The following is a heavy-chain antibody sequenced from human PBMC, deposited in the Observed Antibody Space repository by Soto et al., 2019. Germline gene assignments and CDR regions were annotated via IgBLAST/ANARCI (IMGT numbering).Heavy chain of an antibody. CDR2: IKQIREGGTT. J-gene: IGHJ4*02. Sequence: VQLVESGGGLVKPGSSLRLSCAASGFTFTNDWMNWVRQSPGKGLEWVGRIKQIREGGTTNYSTTGKVSFTIARDDSRNTVSLEIHSLKIEDTAVNYCTPEFFGVVASVTSENYWGQGTRGTVSS. V-gene: IGHV3-15*01. CDR1: GFTFTNDW. CDR3: TPEFFGVVASVTSENY. D-gene: IGHD2-21*01.